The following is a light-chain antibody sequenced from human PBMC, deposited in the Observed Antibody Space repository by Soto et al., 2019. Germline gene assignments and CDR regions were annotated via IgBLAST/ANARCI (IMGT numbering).Light chain of an antibody. J-gene: IGLJ1*01. Sequence: QSVLTQPSSVSVSPGQSITISCTETSSDIGGYDYVSWYQHRPGKAPKLMIYEVRYRPSGVSNRFSGSKSGNTASLTISGLQAEDEAVYYCCSYTRTSNHYFFGSGPKVTVL. CDR1: SSDIGGYDY. CDR3: CSYTRTSNHYF. V-gene: IGLV2-14*01. CDR2: EVR.